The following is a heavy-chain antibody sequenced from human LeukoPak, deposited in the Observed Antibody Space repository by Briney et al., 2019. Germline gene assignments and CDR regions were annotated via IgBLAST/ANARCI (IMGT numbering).Heavy chain of an antibody. V-gene: IGHV4-59*01. CDR2: IYYSGST. Sequence: TSETLSLTCTVSGGSISSYYWSWIRQPPGKGLEWVGYIYYSGSTNYNPSLKSRVTISVDTSKNQFSLKLSSVTAADTAVYYCARGRIAAAGPSLDYWGQETLVTVSS. CDR1: GGSISSYY. CDR3: ARGRIAAAGPSLDY. J-gene: IGHJ4*02. D-gene: IGHD6-13*01.